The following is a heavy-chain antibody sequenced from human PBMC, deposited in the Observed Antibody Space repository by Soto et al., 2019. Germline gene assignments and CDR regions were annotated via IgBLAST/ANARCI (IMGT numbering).Heavy chain of an antibody. CDR1: GFTFSTYS. Sequence: GGSLRLSCVGSGFTFSTYSINWVRQAPGKGLEWVSSISSRSDIYYADSVKGRFTISRDNAKNSVSLQMNSLRAEDTAVYYCAREYTAWPLAYGLDVWGQGTTVTVAS. D-gene: IGHD2-2*02. V-gene: IGHV3-21*01. CDR3: AREYTAWPLAYGLDV. CDR2: ISSRSDI. J-gene: IGHJ6*02.